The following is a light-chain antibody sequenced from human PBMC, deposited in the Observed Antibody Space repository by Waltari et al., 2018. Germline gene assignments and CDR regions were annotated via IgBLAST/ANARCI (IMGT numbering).Light chain of an antibody. CDR2: LAY. V-gene: IGKV4-1*01. Sequence: DIEMTQSPDSLPVSLGETVTINCISSQSLFWGKDKNNYLAWYQQTPGQPPRLLIHLAYFREPGVPDRFIGSGSGTDFALTISNLQAEDVAVYYCQQYYSNPQTFGPGTKLEI. CDR1: QSLFWGKDKNNY. J-gene: IGKJ2*01. CDR3: QQYYSNPQT.